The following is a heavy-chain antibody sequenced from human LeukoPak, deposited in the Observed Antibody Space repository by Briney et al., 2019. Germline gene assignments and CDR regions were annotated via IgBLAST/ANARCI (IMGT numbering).Heavy chain of an antibody. V-gene: IGHV1-46*01. Sequence: GASVKVSCEASGYTFTSYFMHWVRQAPGQGLEWMGVVNPSSGSTTYSQKFQGRVTMTRDTSTSTVYMDLGSLRSDDTAVYYCARAVGPRGGNWFDPWGQGTLVTVSS. CDR3: ARAVGPRGGNWFDP. CDR1: GYTFTSYF. D-gene: IGHD1-26*01. CDR2: VNPSSGST. J-gene: IGHJ5*02.